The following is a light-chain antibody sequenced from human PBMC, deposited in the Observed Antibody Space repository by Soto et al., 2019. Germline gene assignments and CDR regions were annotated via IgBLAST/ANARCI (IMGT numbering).Light chain of an antibody. J-gene: IGLJ1*01. CDR1: SSDVGDY. Sequence: QSVLTQPASVSGSPGQSVTISCTGASSDVGDYVSWYQQHPGKAPKPILYEVNNRPPGVSIHFSGSKSGNTPSLIISGLQADDEADYYCSSYSTTSTLVFGSGTQLTVL. CDR3: SSYSTTSTLV. CDR2: EVN. V-gene: IGLV2-14*01.